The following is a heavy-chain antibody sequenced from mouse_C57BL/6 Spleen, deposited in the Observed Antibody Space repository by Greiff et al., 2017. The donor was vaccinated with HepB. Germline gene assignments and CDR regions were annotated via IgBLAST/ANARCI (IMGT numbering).Heavy chain of an antibody. CDR3: ARNYYGSSWDYFDY. Sequence: VQRVESGPGLVAPSQSLSITCTVSGFSLTSYAISWVRQPPGKGLEWLGVIWTGGGTNYNSALKSRLSISKDNSKSQVFLKMNSLQTDDTARYYCARNYYGSSWDYFDYWGQGTTLTVSS. CDR1: GFSLTSYA. D-gene: IGHD1-1*01. CDR2: IWTGGGT. V-gene: IGHV2-9-1*01. J-gene: IGHJ2*01.